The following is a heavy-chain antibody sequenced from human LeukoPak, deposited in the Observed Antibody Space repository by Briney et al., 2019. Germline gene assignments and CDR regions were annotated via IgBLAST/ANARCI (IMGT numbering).Heavy chain of an antibody. Sequence: GGSLRLSCAASGFTFSSYAVSCVRQAPGKGLEWVSAISGSGGSTYYADSVKGRFTISRDNSKNTLYLQMNSLRAEDTAVYYCAKYFGGWYEDYWGQGTLVTVSS. CDR1: GFTFSSYA. CDR2: ISGSGGST. J-gene: IGHJ4*02. CDR3: AKYFGGWYEDY. D-gene: IGHD6-19*01. V-gene: IGHV3-23*01.